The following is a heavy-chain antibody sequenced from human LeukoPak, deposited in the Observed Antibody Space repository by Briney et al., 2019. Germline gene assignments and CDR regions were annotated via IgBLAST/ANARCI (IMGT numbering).Heavy chain of an antibody. CDR3: ARGSRWELKEATFDY. CDR1: GFTFSSYW. J-gene: IGHJ4*02. Sequence: PGGSLRLSCAASGFTFSSYWMHWVRQAPGKGLEWVAVIWYDGSNKYYADSVKGRFTISRDNSKNTLYLQMNSLRAEDTAVYYCARGSRWELKEATFDYWGQGTLVTVSS. CDR2: IWYDGSNK. V-gene: IGHV3-33*08. D-gene: IGHD1-26*01.